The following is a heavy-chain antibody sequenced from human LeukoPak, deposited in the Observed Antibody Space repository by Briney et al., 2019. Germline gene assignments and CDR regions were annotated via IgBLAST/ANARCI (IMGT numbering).Heavy chain of an antibody. V-gene: IGHV3-64*01. Sequence: GGSLRLSCAASGFTFSSYAMHWVRQAPGKGLEYVSAISSNGGSTYYANSVKGRFNIARDNSKNKLYLQMGSLRAEDMAVYYCARGYAQYSVRGGMDVWGQGTTVTVSS. D-gene: IGHD3-16*01. CDR3: ARGYAQYSVRGGMDV. CDR2: ISSNGGST. CDR1: GFTFSSYA. J-gene: IGHJ6*02.